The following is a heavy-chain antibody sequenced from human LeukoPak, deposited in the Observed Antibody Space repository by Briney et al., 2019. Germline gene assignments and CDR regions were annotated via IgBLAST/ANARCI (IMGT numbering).Heavy chain of an antibody. CDR3: ARYYYDSSGYRYYFDY. Sequence: SETLSLTCTVSGGSISSGGYYWSWLRQHPGKGLEWIGYIYYSGSTYYNPSLKSRVTISVDTSKNQFSLKLSSVTAADTAVYYCARYYYDSSGYRYYFDYWGQGTLVTVSS. CDR1: GGSISSGGYY. V-gene: IGHV4-31*03. D-gene: IGHD3-22*01. J-gene: IGHJ4*02. CDR2: IYYSGST.